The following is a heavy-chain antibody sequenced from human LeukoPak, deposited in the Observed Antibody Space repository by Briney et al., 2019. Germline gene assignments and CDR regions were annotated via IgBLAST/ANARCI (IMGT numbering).Heavy chain of an antibody. J-gene: IGHJ6*02. D-gene: IGHD3-22*01. CDR2: IYHSGST. V-gene: IGHV4-39*07. CDR3: ARYPVDSSGRYGMDV. Sequence: KTSETMSLTCTVSGGSISSSSYYWGWIRQPPGKGMGWIGEIYHSGSTSYNASLKSRATVSVDKSNNQFSLRLTSVTAAATAVYFCARYPVDSSGRYGMDVWGQGTTVTVSS. CDR1: GGSISSSSYY.